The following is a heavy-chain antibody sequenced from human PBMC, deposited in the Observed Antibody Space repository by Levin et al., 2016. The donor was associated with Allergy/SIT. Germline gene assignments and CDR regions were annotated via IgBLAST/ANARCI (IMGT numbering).Heavy chain of an antibody. CDR2: IYYSGST. V-gene: IGHV4-39*01. J-gene: IGHJ3*02. CDR3: ARPGRGLRFLEWYDAFDI. D-gene: IGHD3-3*01. Sequence: RQAPGKGLEWIGSIYYSGSTYYNPSLKSRVTISVDTSKNQFSLKLSSVTAADTAVYYCARPGRGLRFLEWYDAFDIWGQGTMVTVSS.